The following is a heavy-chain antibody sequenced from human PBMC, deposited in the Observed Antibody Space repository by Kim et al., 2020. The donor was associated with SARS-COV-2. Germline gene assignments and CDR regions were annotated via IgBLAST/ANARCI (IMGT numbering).Heavy chain of an antibody. J-gene: IGHJ4*02. CDR2: T. CDR3: ARLARSGSSDY. V-gene: IGHV4-39*01. D-gene: IGHD1-26*01. Sequence: TYYTPSLKSRVTISVDTSKNQFSLRLSSVTAADTAVYYCARLARSGSSDYWGQGTLVTVSS.